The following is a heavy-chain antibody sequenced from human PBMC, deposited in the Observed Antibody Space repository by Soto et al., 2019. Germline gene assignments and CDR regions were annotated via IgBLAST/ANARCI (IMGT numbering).Heavy chain of an antibody. J-gene: IGHJ3*02. CDR1: GFSLSTRSVG. D-gene: IGHD3-9*01. CDR3: AHRRVYDSLTGYQAVDGFDI. CDR2: IYWDDDK. V-gene: IGHV2-5*02. Sequence: QITLKESGPTLVKPTQTLTLTCTFSGFSLSTRSVGVGWIRQPPGKALEWLALIYWDDDKRYSPSLRSRLTVTKDPSKNQVVLRMTNMDPVDTATYYCAHRRVYDSLTGYQAVDGFDIWGQGTMVTVSS.